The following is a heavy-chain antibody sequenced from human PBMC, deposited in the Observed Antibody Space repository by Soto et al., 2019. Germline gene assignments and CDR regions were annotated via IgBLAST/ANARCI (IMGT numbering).Heavy chain of an antibody. D-gene: IGHD4-17*01. CDR2: ISSSGSLI. CDR3: ATTVTTVDY. V-gene: IGHV3-48*03. J-gene: IGHJ4*02. Sequence: GGSLRLSCAASGFSFSGYGMNWVRQASGKGLEWISYISSSGSLIYYADSLKGRFTISRDNAKNSLYLQMNSLRAEDTAVYYCATTVTTVDYWGQGTLVTVSS. CDR1: GFSFSGYG.